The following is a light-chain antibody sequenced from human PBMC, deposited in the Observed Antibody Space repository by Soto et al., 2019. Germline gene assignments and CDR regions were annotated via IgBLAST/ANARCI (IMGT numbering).Light chain of an antibody. Sequence: IKLTQSPSSLSASVGDRVTITCRASQGISSYLAWYQQKPGKAPRLLIYDASTMPSGVPARFSGSGSGTEFTLTISSLQSEDFATYYCQQVNSYPLTFGGGTKVDIK. J-gene: IGKJ4*01. V-gene: IGKV1-9*01. CDR2: DAS. CDR3: QQVNSYPLT. CDR1: QGISSY.